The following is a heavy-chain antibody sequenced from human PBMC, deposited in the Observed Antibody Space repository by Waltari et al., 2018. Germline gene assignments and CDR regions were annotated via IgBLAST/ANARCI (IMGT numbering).Heavy chain of an antibody. Sequence: QVQLVESGGGVVQPGKSLRLSCSASGFRFSGFSMHWVRQAPGKGLEWVAVITYDGKHKDYADAVKGRFTISRDNSKNTVYLQMNILRLQDTAVYYCASDPSRLSTPGGYFDNWGQGTLVTVSS. V-gene: IGHV3-30*03. D-gene: IGHD2-8*02. CDR2: ITYDGKHK. CDR1: GFRFSGFS. J-gene: IGHJ4*02. CDR3: ASDPSRLSTPGGYFDN.